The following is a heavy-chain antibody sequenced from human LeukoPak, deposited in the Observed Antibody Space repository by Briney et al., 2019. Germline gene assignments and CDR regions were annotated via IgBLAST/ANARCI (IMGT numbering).Heavy chain of an antibody. CDR1: GFTFSSYG. Sequence: GSLRLSCAASGFTFSSYGMHWIRQPPGKGLEWIGEINHSGSTNYNPSLKSRVTISVDTSKNQFSLKLSSVTAADTAVYYCARLRSSSWPFDYWGQGTLVTVSS. CDR3: ARLRSSSWPFDY. D-gene: IGHD6-13*01. CDR2: INHSGST. J-gene: IGHJ4*02. V-gene: IGHV4-34*01.